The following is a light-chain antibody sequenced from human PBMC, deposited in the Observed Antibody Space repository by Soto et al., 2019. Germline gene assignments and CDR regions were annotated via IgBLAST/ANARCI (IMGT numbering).Light chain of an antibody. CDR3: QQYNNWPLT. Sequence: EVVVTQSPATLSVSPGERATLSCRASQRVNSNLAWYQQKPGQAPRLLIYYASTRATGIPARFSGSGSGTEFTLTISSLQSEDFAVYYCQQYNNWPLTFGGGTKVHI. CDR2: YAS. CDR1: QRVNSN. J-gene: IGKJ4*01. V-gene: IGKV3-15*01.